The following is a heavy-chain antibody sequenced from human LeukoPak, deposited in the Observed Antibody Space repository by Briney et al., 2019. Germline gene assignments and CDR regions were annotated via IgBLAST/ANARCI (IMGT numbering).Heavy chain of an antibody. CDR1: GGSFSGYY. D-gene: IGHD3-3*01. CDR3: ARGPYYDFWSGYWVYWFDP. V-gene: IGHV4-34*01. Sequence: PSETLSLTCAVYGGSFSGYYWSWIRQPPGKGLEWIGEINHSGSTNYNPSLKSRVTISVDTSKSQFSLKLSSVTAADTAVYYCARGPYYDFWSGYWVYWFDPWGQGTLVTVSS. J-gene: IGHJ5*02. CDR2: INHSGST.